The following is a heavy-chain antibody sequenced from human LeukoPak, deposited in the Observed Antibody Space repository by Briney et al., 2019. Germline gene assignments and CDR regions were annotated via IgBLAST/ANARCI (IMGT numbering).Heavy chain of an antibody. Sequence: ASVKVSCKVSGFTLTELSMHWVRQAPGKGLEWMGGFDPEDGETIYAQKFQGRVTMTEDTSTDTAYMELSSLRSEDTAVYYCATGPGIAAAGDYWGQGTLVTVSS. J-gene: IGHJ4*02. V-gene: IGHV1-24*01. D-gene: IGHD6-13*01. CDR1: GFTLTELS. CDR3: ATGPGIAAAGDY. CDR2: FDPEDGET.